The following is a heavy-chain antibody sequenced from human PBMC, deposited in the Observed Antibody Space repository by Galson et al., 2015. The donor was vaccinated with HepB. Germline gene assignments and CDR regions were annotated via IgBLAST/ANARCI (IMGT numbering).Heavy chain of an antibody. CDR2: IAPTDSYT. V-gene: IGHV5-10-1*01. CDR1: GYSFPSYW. CDR3: ARHREQWLIQDWYFDL. J-gene: IGHJ2*01. Sequence: QSGAEVTKPGESLRISCKGSGYSFPSYWINWVRQMPGKGLEWMGTIAPTDSYTKYSPSFQGHVTISVDKSISTAYLQWSSLKASDTAMYYCARHREQWLIQDWYFDLWGRGTLVTVSS. D-gene: IGHD6-19*01.